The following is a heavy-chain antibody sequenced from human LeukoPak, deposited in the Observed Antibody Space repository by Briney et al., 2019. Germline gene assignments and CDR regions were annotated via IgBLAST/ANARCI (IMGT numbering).Heavy chain of an antibody. CDR3: ARAGVLGRFDP. Sequence: SEALSLTCTVSGGSISSYYWSWIRQPPGKGLEWIGYIYYSGSTNYNPSLKSRVTISVDTSKNQFSLKLSSVTAADTAVYYCARAGVLGRFDPWGQGTLVTVSS. CDR1: GGSISSYY. V-gene: IGHV4-59*01. J-gene: IGHJ5*02. CDR2: IYYSGST. D-gene: IGHD3-10*01.